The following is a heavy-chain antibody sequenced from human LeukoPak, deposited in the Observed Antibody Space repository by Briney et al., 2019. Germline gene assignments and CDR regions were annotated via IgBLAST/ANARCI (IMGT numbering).Heavy chain of an antibody. Sequence: GGSLRPSCAASGFTFSNYALSWVRQAPGKGLEWVSTITNSGGSTYYADSVKGRFTISRGNSKNTLYLQMNSLRAEDTAVYYCVKTPPHPRGYSYSWYFDYWGQGTLVTVSS. CDR2: ITNSGGST. CDR1: GFTFSNYA. D-gene: IGHD5-18*01. V-gene: IGHV3-23*01. J-gene: IGHJ4*02. CDR3: VKTPPHPRGYSYSWYFDY.